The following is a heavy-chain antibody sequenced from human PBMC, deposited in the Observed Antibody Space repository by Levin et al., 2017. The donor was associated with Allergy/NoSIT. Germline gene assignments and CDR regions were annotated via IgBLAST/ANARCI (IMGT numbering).Heavy chain of an antibody. V-gene: IGHV3-23*01. J-gene: IGHJ3*02. Sequence: ASVKVSCAASGFTLTAYAMSWGRQAPGKGREWGSGTRGGSVNIYSVDSVRGRFTISRDNPKNTLYLQMNSLTAEDTAVYFCARVELGFCSSSSCQTGNAFDIWGQGTMVTVSS. CDR2: TRGGSVNI. CDR1: GFTLTAYA. D-gene: IGHD2-2*01. CDR3: ARVELGFCSSSSCQTGNAFDI.